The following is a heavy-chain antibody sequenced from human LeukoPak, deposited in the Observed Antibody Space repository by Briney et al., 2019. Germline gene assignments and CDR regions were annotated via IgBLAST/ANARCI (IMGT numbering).Heavy chain of an antibody. CDR2: INHSGST. Sequence: SETLSLTCAVYGGSFSGYYWSWIRQPPGKGLEWIGEINHSGSTNYNPSLKSRVTISVDTSKNQFSLKLSSVTAADTAVYYCARGDYGDYDFDYWGQGTLVTVSS. CDR3: ARGDYGDYDFDY. D-gene: IGHD4-17*01. J-gene: IGHJ4*02. CDR1: GGSFSGYY. V-gene: IGHV4-34*01.